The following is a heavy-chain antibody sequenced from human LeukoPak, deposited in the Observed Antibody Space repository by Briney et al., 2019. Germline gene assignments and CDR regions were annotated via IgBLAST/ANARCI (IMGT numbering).Heavy chain of an antibody. CDR2: IHSSGTT. V-gene: IGHV4-59*01. Sequence: SETLSLTCTVSGDSISGYYWSWIRQPPGKGLESIAFIHSSGTTNYNPSLKNRVSISVDTSNNQFSLNVNSVTAADTAVYYCARGGASSEWFDPWGQGTLVTVSS. CDR3: ARGGASSEWFDP. J-gene: IGHJ5*02. D-gene: IGHD6-25*01. CDR1: GDSISGYY.